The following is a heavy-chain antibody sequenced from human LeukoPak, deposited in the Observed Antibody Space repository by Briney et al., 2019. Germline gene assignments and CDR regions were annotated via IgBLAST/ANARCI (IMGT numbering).Heavy chain of an antibody. Sequence: GGSLKLSCAASGFTLSSYGMHWVRQAPGKGLEWVAVISYDGSNKYYADSVKGRFTISRDNSKNTLYLQMNSLRAEDTAVYYCAKDYGSGIAVAGTIFYDWGQGTLVTVSS. CDR2: ISYDGSNK. J-gene: IGHJ4*02. V-gene: IGHV3-30*18. CDR1: GFTLSSYG. CDR3: AKDYGSGIAVAGTIFYD. D-gene: IGHD6-19*01.